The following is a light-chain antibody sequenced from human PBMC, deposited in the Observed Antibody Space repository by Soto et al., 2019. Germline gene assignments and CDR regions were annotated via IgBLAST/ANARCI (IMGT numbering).Light chain of an antibody. Sequence: DIVMTQSPLSLPVTPGEPASISCRSSQSLLHSNGYNYLDWYLQKPGQSPQLLIYLGSNRASGVPDRFSGSGSGTDFTLKISRVEAEDVGAYYCMQALQTPRFGQGTKLEIK. CDR1: QSLLHSNGYNY. V-gene: IGKV2-28*01. J-gene: IGKJ2*03. CDR2: LGS. CDR3: MQALQTPR.